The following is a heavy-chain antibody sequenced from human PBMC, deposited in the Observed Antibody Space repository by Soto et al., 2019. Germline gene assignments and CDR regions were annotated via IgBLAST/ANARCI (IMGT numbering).Heavy chain of an antibody. CDR1: GGSISSGDYY. J-gene: IGHJ6*02. D-gene: IGHD3-10*01. CDR2: IYYSGST. Sequence: PSETLSLTCTVSGGSISSGDYYWSWIRQPPGKCLEWIGYIYYSGSTYYNPSLKSRVTISVDTSKNQFSLKLSSVTAADTAVYYCARLTYYYGSGSYYRRGYYGMDVWGQGTTVTVYS. V-gene: IGHV4-30-4*01. CDR3: ARLTYYYGSGSYYRRGYYGMDV.